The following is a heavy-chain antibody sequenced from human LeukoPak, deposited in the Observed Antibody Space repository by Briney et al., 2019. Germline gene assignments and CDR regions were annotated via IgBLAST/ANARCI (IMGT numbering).Heavy chain of an antibody. V-gene: IGHV4-39*01. CDR2: IYYSGST. J-gene: IGHJ4*02. CDR1: GGSISSSSYY. D-gene: IGHD4-17*01. CDR3: ARSDYVIFY. Sequence: SETLSLTCTVSGGSISSSSYYWGWIRQPPGKGLEWIGSIYYSGSTYYNPSLKSRVTISVDTSKNQFSLKLSSVTAADTAVYHCARSDYVIFYWGQGTLVTVSS.